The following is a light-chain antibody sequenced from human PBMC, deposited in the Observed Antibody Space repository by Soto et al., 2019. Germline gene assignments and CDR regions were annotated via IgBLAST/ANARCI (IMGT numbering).Light chain of an antibody. CDR2: GAS. Sequence: DIQMTQSPSSLSASVGDRVTITCRTSQNIDNYLNWYQQKPGKAPKILIYGASFLQSGVPSRFSGSGAGTTYTLTISTLQVEDFATYYCQQTYGTPPWTFGQGTKVEIK. J-gene: IGKJ1*01. CDR3: QQTYGTPPWT. CDR1: QNIDNY. V-gene: IGKV1-39*01.